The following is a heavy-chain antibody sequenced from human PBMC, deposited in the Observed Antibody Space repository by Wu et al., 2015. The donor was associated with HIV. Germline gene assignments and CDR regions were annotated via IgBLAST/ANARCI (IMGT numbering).Heavy chain of an antibody. CDR3: AADNSYYYDSSGRPRYFDL. Sequence: QMQLVQSGPEVKKPGTSVKVSCKASGFTFTSSAMQWVRQARGQRLEWIGWIVVGSGNTNYAQKFQERVTITRDMSTSTAYMELSSLRSEDTAVYYCAADNSYYYDSSGRPRYFDLWGRGTLVTVSS. D-gene: IGHD3-22*01. CDR1: GFTFTSSA. V-gene: IGHV1-58*02. J-gene: IGHJ2*01. CDR2: IVVGSGNT.